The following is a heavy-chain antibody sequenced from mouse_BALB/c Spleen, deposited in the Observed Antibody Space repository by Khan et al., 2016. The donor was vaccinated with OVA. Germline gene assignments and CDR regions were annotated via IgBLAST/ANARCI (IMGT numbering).Heavy chain of an antibody. CDR2: INPKNGGT. CDR1: GYTFPEYT. V-gene: IGHV1-18*01. D-gene: IGHD3-3*01. Sequence: VQLKESGPELVKPGASVKISCKTSGYTFPEYTVHWVKQSLGKSLDWIGVINPKNGGTAYNQKFKGKATLTVEKSSSTAYMEFRSLTSEDSAVYYCARDAGRYWGQGTSVTVAS. J-gene: IGHJ4*01. CDR3: ARDAGRY.